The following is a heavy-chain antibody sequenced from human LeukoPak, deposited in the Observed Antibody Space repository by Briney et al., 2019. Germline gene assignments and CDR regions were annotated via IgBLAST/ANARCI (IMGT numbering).Heavy chain of an antibody. CDR2: IYYSGST. J-gene: IGHJ4*02. CDR1: GGSISSSSYY. V-gene: IGHV4-39*01. CDR3: ARHPSYYDFWSGYYFDY. D-gene: IGHD3-3*01. Sequence: SGTLSLTCTVSGGSISSSSYYWGWIRPPPGKGREGVGGIYYSGSTYYNPSLKSRVTISVDTSKNQFSLKLSSVNAADTAVYYCARHPSYYDFWSGYYFDYWGQGTLVTVSS.